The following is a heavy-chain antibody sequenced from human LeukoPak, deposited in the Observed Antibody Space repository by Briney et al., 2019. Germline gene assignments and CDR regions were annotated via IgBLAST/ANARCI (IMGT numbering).Heavy chain of an antibody. Sequence: GGSLRLSCAASGFTFSSYGMHWVRQAPGKGLEWVAVIWYDGSKKYYADSVKGRFTISRDNSKNTLYLQMNSLRVEDTAVYCCARAQDYDSSGYVDAFDMWGQGTMVTVSS. D-gene: IGHD3-22*01. CDR1: GFTFSSYG. CDR3: ARAQDYDSSGYVDAFDM. V-gene: IGHV3-33*01. J-gene: IGHJ3*02. CDR2: IWYDGSKK.